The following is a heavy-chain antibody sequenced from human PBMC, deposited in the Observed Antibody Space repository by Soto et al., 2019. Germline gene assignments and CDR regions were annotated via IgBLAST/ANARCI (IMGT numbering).Heavy chain of an antibody. Sequence: SETLSLTCTVSGGSISSGGYYWSWIRQHPGKGLEWIGYIYYSGSTYYNPSLKSRVTISVDTSKNQFSLKLSSVTAADTAVYYCGRLGQQLAPGHWGQGTLVTAPQ. D-gene: IGHD6-13*01. CDR2: IYYSGST. J-gene: IGHJ4*02. V-gene: IGHV4-31*03. CDR3: GRLGQQLAPGH. CDR1: GGSISSGGYY.